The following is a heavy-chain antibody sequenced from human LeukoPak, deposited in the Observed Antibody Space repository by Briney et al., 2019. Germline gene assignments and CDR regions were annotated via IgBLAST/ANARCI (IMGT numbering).Heavy chain of an antibody. CDR3: ARGASVAGNRAFDI. CDR1: GDSVSSNSAA. J-gene: IGHJ3*02. V-gene: IGHV6-1*01. Sequence: SQTLSLTCAISGDSVSSNSAAWNWIRQSPSRGLEWLGRTYYRSKWYNDYAVSVKSRITINPATSKNQFSLQLNSVTPEDTAVYYCARGASVAGNRAFDIWGQGTMVTVSS. D-gene: IGHD6-19*01. CDR2: TYYRSKWYN.